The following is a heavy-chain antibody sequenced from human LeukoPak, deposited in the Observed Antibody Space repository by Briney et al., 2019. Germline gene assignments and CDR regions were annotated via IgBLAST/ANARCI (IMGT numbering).Heavy chain of an antibody. V-gene: IGHV1-2*02. Sequence: ASVKVSCKASGYTFTGYYMHWVRQAPGQGLGWMGWINPNSGGTNYAQKFQGRVTMTRDTSISTAYMELSRLRSDDTAVYYCARTYNWNYGLDPWGQGTLVTVSS. D-gene: IGHD1-7*01. J-gene: IGHJ5*02. CDR1: GYTFTGYY. CDR2: INPNSGGT. CDR3: ARTYNWNYGLDP.